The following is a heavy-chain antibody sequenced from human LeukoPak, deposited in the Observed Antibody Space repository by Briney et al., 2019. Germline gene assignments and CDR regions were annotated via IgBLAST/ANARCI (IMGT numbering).Heavy chain of an antibody. J-gene: IGHJ5*02. Sequence: GGSLRLSCSASGFTFNNSPMYRVRQPPGKGLGYVSVISSNGGSTYYADSVKGRFTISRDNSKNTLYLQMSSLRAEDTAVYYCVKGGSSSSWYTWLDPWGQGALVTVSS. CDR2: ISSNGGST. D-gene: IGHD6-13*01. V-gene: IGHV3-64D*06. CDR3: VKGGSSSSWYTWLDP. CDR1: GFTFNNSP.